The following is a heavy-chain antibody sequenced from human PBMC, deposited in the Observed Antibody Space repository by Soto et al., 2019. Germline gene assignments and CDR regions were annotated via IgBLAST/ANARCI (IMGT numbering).Heavy chain of an antibody. D-gene: IGHD2-2*01. J-gene: IGHJ4*01. CDR3: TTDSYSSIIIVRFDY. CDR2: IKSKTDCGTT. V-gene: IGHV3-15*07. CDR1: GFTFSNAW. Sequence: EVQLVESGGGLVKPGGSLRLSCAASGFTFSNAWINWVRQAPGKGLEWVGRIKSKTDCGTTDYAEPVKGRCAIERADSSNLMYLQMNSLKIEDTAVYYCTTDSYSSIIIVRFDYWGHGPLVTVSS.